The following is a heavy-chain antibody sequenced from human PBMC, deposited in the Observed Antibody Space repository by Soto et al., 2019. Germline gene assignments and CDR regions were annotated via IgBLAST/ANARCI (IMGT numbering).Heavy chain of an antibody. CDR3: ARDHRLGSGSYCFDY. Sequence: QVQLVQSGAEVKKPGSSVKVSCKASGGTFSSYAISWVRQAPGQGLEWMGGIIPIFGTANYAQKFQGRVTIXXDXSXXTAYMELSSLRSEDTAVYYCARDHRLGSGSYCFDYWGQGTLVTVSS. J-gene: IGHJ4*02. CDR1: GGTFSSYA. CDR2: IIPIFGTA. V-gene: IGHV1-69*12. D-gene: IGHD1-26*01.